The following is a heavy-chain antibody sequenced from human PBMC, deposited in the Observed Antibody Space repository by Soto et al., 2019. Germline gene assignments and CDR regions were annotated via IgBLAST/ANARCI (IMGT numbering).Heavy chain of an antibody. CDR3: ARWNSWFGGSYVDY. J-gene: IGHJ4*02. Sequence: PSENLSLTCSVSGDSITSAFYYWGWIRQPPGKGLEWIGTIYYSGSTYYNPSLKSRVTVSVDTSKNHFSLSLYSVTAADTALYFCARWNSWFGGSYVDYWGQGALVTVSS. CDR2: IYYSGST. V-gene: IGHV4-39*02. D-gene: IGHD1-26*01. CDR1: GDSITSAFYY.